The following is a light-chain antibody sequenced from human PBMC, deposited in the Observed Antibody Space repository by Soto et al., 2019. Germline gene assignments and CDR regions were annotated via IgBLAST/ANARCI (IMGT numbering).Light chain of an antibody. CDR1: QGISNY. CDR3: QKYNSARVT. V-gene: IGKV1-27*01. J-gene: IGKJ3*01. Sequence: DVQMTQSPSSLSASVGDRVTITCRASQGISNYLAWYQQKPGKVPKLLIYAASTLQSGVPSRFSGSGSGTDFPLTMSSLQPEDVATYYCQKYNSARVTFGPGTKVHIK. CDR2: AAS.